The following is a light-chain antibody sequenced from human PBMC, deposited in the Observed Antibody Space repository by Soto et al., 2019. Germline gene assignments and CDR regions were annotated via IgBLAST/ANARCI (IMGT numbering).Light chain of an antibody. CDR2: EVT. V-gene: IGLV2-14*01. CDR1: ISDFGGYNY. CDR3: QAYDYSLTAVV. J-gene: IGLJ3*02. Sequence: QSVLTQPASVSGSPGQSISISCTGTISDFGGYNYVSWYQQHPGKTPKLLIYEVTNRPSGVSSRFSASKSGNTASLTISGLQAEDEADYYCQAYDYSLTAVVFGGGTELTVL.